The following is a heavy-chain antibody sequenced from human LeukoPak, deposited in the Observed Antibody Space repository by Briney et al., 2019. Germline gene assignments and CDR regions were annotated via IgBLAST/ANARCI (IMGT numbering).Heavy chain of an antibody. CDR1: GGSFSGYY. V-gene: IGHV4-34*01. J-gene: IGHJ6*02. D-gene: IGHD3-3*01. CDR3: ARHYYDFWSGYYLGMDV. CDR2: INHSGST. Sequence: SETLSLTCAVYGGSFSGYYWSWIRRPPGKGLEWIGEINHSGSTNYNPSLKSRVTISVDTSKNQFSLKLSSVTAADTAVYYCARHYYDFWSGYYLGMDVWGQGTTVTVSS.